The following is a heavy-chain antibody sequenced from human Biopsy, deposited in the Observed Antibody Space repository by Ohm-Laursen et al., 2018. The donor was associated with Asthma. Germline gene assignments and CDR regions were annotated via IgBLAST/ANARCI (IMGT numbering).Heavy chain of an antibody. J-gene: IGHJ4*02. Sequence: PSDTLSLTCSVYGCSISSFYWSWIRQSPEKGLEWMGYVYWTGSTNYNPSLKSRTTMSVDTSKNRMFLELTSVTAADTAIYYCVRAVRNEQWLAPFDYWGQGKPVTVSS. V-gene: IGHV4-59*07. CDR2: VYWTGST. CDR3: VRAVRNEQWLAPFDY. CDR1: GCSISSFY. D-gene: IGHD6-19*01.